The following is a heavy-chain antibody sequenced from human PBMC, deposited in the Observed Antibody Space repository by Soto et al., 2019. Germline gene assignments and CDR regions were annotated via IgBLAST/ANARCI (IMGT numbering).Heavy chain of an antibody. CDR2: VNSDGTTT. J-gene: IGHJ4*02. Sequence: EVQLVESGGGLVQPGGSLRLSCAASGFTFSSYWMHWVRQAPGKGLVWVSRVNSDGTTTDYADSVKGRFTISRDNAKTTLYLQMDSLGGDDTAVYYCARVGGGTWYPEYWGPGTLVTVSS. CDR1: GFTFSSYW. V-gene: IGHV3-74*01. D-gene: IGHD6-13*01. CDR3: ARVGGGTWYPEY.